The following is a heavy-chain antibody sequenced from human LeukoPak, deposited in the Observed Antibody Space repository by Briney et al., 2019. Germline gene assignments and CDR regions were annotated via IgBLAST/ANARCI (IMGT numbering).Heavy chain of an antibody. V-gene: IGHV4-59*01. CDR1: GGSISSYY. D-gene: IGHD3-3*01. J-gene: IGHJ4*02. CDR3: ARGRERFLEWSPFDY. CDR2: IYYSGST. Sequence: PSETLSLTCTVSGGSISSYYWSWIRQPPGKGLEWIGYIYYSGSTNYNPSLKSRVTISVDTSENQFSLKLSSVTAADTAVYYCARGRERFLEWSPFDYWGQGTLVTVSS.